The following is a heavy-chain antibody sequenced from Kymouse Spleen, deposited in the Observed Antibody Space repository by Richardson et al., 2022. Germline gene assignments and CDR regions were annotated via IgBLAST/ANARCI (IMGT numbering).Heavy chain of an antibody. CDR3: ARGVITMVRGVIFDY. J-gene: IGHJ4*02. CDR2: INHSGST. V-gene: IGHV4-34*01. D-gene: IGHD3-10*01. Sequence: QVQLQQWGAGLLKPSETLSLTCAVYGGSFSGYYWSWIRQPPGKGLEWIGEINHSGSTNYNPSLKSRVTISVDTSKNQFSLKLSSVTAADTAVYYCARGVITMVRGVIFDYWGQGTLVTVSS. CDR1: GGSFSGYY.